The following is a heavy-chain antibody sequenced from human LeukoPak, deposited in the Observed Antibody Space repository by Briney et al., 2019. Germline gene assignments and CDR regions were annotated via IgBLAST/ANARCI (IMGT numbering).Heavy chain of an antibody. Sequence: GGSLRLSCAASGFTFSSHWMHWVRQAPGKGLVWVSRINGDGSNTTYADSVKGRFTISRDNSKNTLYLQMNSLRAEDTAVYYCARAEVAAAGNYYYYYGMDVWGQGTTVTVSS. CDR3: ARAEVAAAGNYYYYYGMDV. V-gene: IGHV3-74*03. D-gene: IGHD6-13*01. CDR1: GFTFSSHW. CDR2: INGDGSNT. J-gene: IGHJ6*02.